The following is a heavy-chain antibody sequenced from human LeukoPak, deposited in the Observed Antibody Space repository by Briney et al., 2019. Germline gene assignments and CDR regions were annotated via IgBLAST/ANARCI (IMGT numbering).Heavy chain of an antibody. CDR1: GFTFSSYS. CDR2: ISSSSSYI. V-gene: IGHV3-21*01. CDR3: ARSRDGYQTPDY. D-gene: IGHD5-24*01. J-gene: IGHJ4*02. Sequence: GSLRLSCAASGFTFSSYSMNWVRQAPGKGLEWVSSISSSSSYIYYADSVKGRFTISRDNAKNSLYLQMNSLRAEDTAVYYCARSRDGYQTPDYWGQGTLVTVSS.